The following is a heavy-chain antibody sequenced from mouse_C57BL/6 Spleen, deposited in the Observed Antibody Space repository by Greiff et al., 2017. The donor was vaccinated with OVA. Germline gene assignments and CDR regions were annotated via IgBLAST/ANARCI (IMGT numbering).Heavy chain of an antibody. V-gene: IGHV5-6*01. CDR2: ISSGGSYT. CDR3: ARPYDYGDEYYAMDY. Sequence: EVMLVESGGDLVKPGGSLKLSCAASGFTFSSYGMSWVRQTPDKRLEWVATISSGGSYTYYPDSVKGRFTISRDNAKNTLYLQMSSLKSEDTAMYDCARPYDYGDEYYAMDYWGQGTSVTVSS. CDR1: GFTFSSYG. D-gene: IGHD2-4*01. J-gene: IGHJ4*01.